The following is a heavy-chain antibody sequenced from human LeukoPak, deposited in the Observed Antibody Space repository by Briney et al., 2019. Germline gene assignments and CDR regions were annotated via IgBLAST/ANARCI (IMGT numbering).Heavy chain of an antibody. J-gene: IGHJ4*02. CDR1: GFTVSSNY. D-gene: IGHD6-13*01. CDR3: ARGHSSSWYYFDY. CDR2: IYSGGST. Sequence: GGSLRLSCAASGFTVSSNYMSWVRQAPGKGLEWVSVIYSGGSTYYADSVKGRFTISRDNSKNTLYLQMNSLRAEDTAVYYCARGHSSSWYYFDYWGLGTLVTVSS. V-gene: IGHV3-66*01.